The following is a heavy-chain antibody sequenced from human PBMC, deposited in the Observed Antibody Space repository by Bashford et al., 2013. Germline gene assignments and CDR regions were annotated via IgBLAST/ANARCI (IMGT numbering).Heavy chain of an antibody. J-gene: IGHJ2*01. CDR2: ISGSGGGT. CDR3: ARFPIGVIPVATRYWYFDL. D-gene: IGHD2-2*01. V-gene: IGHV3-23*01. Sequence: VRQAPGKGLEWVSVISGSGGGTKYADSVKGRFIISRDNSQNTVYLQLNSLKVDDTGMYFCARFPIGVIPVATRYWYFDLWGRGTLVTVSS.